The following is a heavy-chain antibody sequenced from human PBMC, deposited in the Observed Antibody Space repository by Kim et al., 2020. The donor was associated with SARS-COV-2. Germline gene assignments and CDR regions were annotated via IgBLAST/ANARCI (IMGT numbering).Heavy chain of an antibody. V-gene: IGHV4-34*01. CDR3: ARGRFGGMTTVTTTRFDP. Sequence: SETLSLTCAVYGGSFSGYYWSWIRQPPGKGLEWIGEINHSGSTNYNPSLKSRVTISVDTSKNQFSLKLSSVTAAGTAVYYCARGRFGGMTTVTTTRFDPWGQGTLVTVSS. D-gene: IGHD4-17*01. CDR1: GGSFSGYY. J-gene: IGHJ5*02. CDR2: INHSGST.